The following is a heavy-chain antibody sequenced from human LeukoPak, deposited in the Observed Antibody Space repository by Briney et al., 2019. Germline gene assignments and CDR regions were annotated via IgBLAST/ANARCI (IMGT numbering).Heavy chain of an antibody. Sequence: ASVKVSCKASGYTFTSYDINWVRQATGQGLEWMGWMNPNSGNTGYAQKFQGRVTMTRNTSISTAYMELSSLRSEDTAVYYCARARNSGYDLGHYFYYYGMDLWGQGTTVTVSS. CDR1: GYTFTSYD. J-gene: IGHJ6*02. V-gene: IGHV1-8*01. CDR2: MNPNSGNT. CDR3: ARARNSGYDLGHYFYYYGMDL. D-gene: IGHD5-12*01.